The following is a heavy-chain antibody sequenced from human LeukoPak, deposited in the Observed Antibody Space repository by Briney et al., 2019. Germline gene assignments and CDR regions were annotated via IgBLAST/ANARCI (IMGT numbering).Heavy chain of an antibody. D-gene: IGHD4-17*01. CDR2: IYYSGTT. CDR1: GGSISNYY. CDR3: ASNGDYYFDY. Sequence: SETLSLTCTVSGGSISNYYWSWIRQPPGEGLEWIGYIYYSGTTNYNPSLKSRVTISVDTSKSQFSLKLSSVTAADTAVYYCASNGDYYFDYWGQGTLVTVSS. J-gene: IGHJ4*02. V-gene: IGHV4-59*12.